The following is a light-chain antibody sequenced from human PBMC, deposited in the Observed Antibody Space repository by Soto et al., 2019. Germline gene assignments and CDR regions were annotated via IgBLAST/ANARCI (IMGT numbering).Light chain of an antibody. Sequence: DIQMTPSPSSLSASVGARVTITCRASQGISNYLAWYQQKPGKVPKLLMYAASTLQAGVPSRFSGSGSGTEFTLTISSLQPEDSGTYYCQQLYDYPITFGPGTKVDIK. J-gene: IGKJ3*01. V-gene: IGKV1-27*01. CDR2: AAS. CDR1: QGISNY. CDR3: QQLYDYPIT.